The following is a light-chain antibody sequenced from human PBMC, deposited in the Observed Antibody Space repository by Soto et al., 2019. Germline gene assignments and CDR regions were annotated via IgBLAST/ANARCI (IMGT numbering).Light chain of an antibody. Sequence: QSVLTQPPSASGTPGQTVTISCSGSSSNIGTNYVYWYQQLPGTAPKLLIYRNNQQPSGVPDRFSGSKSGTSASLPISGRRSEDEADYYCAASDDSLSAVVFGGGTKLTVL. V-gene: IGLV1-47*01. CDR1: SSNIGTNY. J-gene: IGLJ2*01. CDR2: RNN. CDR3: AASDDSLSAVV.